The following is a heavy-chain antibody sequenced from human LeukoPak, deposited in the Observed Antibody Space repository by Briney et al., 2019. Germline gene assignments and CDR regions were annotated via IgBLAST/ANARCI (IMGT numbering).Heavy chain of an antibody. Sequence: PGGSLRLSCAASGFTVSSNYMSWVRQAPGKGLEWVANIKQDGSEKYYVDSVKGRFTISRDNAKNSLYLQMNSLRAEDTAVYYCARVATIIMLHFDYWGQGTLVTVSS. CDR3: ARVATIIMLHFDY. CDR1: GFTVSSNY. V-gene: IGHV3-7*03. CDR2: IKQDGSEK. J-gene: IGHJ4*02. D-gene: IGHD5-12*01.